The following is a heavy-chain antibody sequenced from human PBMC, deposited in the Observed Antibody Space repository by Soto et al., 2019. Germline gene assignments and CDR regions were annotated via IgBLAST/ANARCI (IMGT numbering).Heavy chain of an antibody. V-gene: IGHV3-30*18. Sequence: QVQLVESGGGVVQPGRSLRLSCAASGFTFSYYGMHWVRQAPGKGLEWVAVISYDGSNKYYADSVKGRFTISRDNSKNPLYLQMSSLRAEDTAVYYCAKETSGYSSSWSYYYGMDVWGQGTTVTVSS. CDR3: AKETSGYSSSWSYYYGMDV. J-gene: IGHJ6*02. D-gene: IGHD6-13*01. CDR1: GFTFSYYG. CDR2: ISYDGSNK.